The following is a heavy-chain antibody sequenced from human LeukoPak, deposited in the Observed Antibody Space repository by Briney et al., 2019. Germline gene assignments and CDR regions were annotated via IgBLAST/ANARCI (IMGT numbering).Heavy chain of an antibody. CDR2: IRYDGSNK. Sequence: PGGSLRLSCAASGSTFRSYGMHWVRQAPGKGLEWVAFIRYDGSNKYYADSVEGRFTISRDNSKNTLYLQMKSLRAEDTAVYYCAKDLVVAGPDEIDYWGQGTLVTVSS. V-gene: IGHV3-30*02. J-gene: IGHJ4*02. CDR1: GSTFRSYG. CDR3: AKDLVVAGPDEIDY. D-gene: IGHD6-19*01.